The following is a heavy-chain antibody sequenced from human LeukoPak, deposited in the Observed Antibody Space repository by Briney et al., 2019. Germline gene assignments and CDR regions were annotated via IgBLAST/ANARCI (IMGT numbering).Heavy chain of an antibody. Sequence: SETLSLTCAVSGDSISGSYWSWIRQPPGKGLEWIGFLSYSGTTSYSPSLKGRLSISVDTSRNQFSLKLTSVTAADTAVYYCASPFFQWDSSGWSYRDGHWGQGTLATVSS. CDR2: LSYSGTT. J-gene: IGHJ4*02. CDR3: ASPFFQWDSSGWSYRDGH. CDR1: GDSISGSY. V-gene: IGHV4-59*12. D-gene: IGHD6-19*01.